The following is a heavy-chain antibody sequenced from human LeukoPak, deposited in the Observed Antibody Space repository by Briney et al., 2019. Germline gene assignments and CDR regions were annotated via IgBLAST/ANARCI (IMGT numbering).Heavy chain of an antibody. CDR2: IWYDGSHK. CDR3: TRDRGYGGTYFDY. D-gene: IGHD2-15*01. CDR1: GFTFSSYT. J-gene: IGHJ4*02. Sequence: GGSLRLSCAASGFTFSSYTMNWVRQAPGKGLEWVAVIWYDGSHKYYADSVKGRFTISRDNSKNTLYLQMSSLRAEDTAVYYCTRDRGYGGTYFDYWGQGTLVTVSS. V-gene: IGHV3-33*08.